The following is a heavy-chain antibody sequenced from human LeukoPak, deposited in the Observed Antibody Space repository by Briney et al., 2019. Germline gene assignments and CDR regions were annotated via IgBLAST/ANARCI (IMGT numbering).Heavy chain of an antibody. CDR1: GGTFSSYA. Sequence: GASVKVSCTASGGTFSSYAISWVRQAPGQGLEWMGIINPSGGSTSYAQKFQGRVTMTRDTSTSTVYMELSSLRSEDTAVYYCAREFPGRPYSSSSYGWGQGTLVTVSS. CDR2: INPSGGST. V-gene: IGHV1-46*01. CDR3: AREFPGRPYSSSSYG. J-gene: IGHJ4*02. D-gene: IGHD6-6*01.